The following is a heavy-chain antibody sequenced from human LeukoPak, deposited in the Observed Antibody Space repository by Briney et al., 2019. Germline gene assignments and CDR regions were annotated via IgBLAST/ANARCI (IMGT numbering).Heavy chain of an antibody. Sequence: GGSLRLSCAASGFTVSSNYMSWVRQAPGKGLEWASYISSSGSTIYYADSVKGRFTISRDNAKNSLYLQMNSLRAEDTAVYYCARLKVTAAAGTFYYYYYYMDVWGKGTTVTVSS. CDR2: ISSSGSTI. D-gene: IGHD6-13*01. CDR1: GFTVSSNY. V-gene: IGHV3-11*04. CDR3: ARLKVTAAAGTFYYYYYYMDV. J-gene: IGHJ6*03.